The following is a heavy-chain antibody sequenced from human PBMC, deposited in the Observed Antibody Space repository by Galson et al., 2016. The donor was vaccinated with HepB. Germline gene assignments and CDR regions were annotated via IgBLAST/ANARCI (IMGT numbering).Heavy chain of an antibody. V-gene: IGHV3-15*07. Sequence: SLRLSCAASGFTFSDVWMNWVRQAPGKGLEWVGLIKRKDDGGTKDYAAPVKGRFSISRDDSKNVLYLQMDSLRTGDTAVYFCVAEFYGWGEYDMYSWGQGTLVSVSS. CDR2: IKRKDDGGTK. CDR1: GFTFSDVW. CDR3: VAEFYGWGEYDMYS. J-gene: IGHJ4*02. D-gene: IGHD3-16*01.